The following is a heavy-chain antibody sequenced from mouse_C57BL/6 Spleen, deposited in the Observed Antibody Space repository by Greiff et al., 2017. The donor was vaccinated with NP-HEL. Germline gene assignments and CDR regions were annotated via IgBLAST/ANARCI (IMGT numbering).Heavy chain of an antibody. V-gene: IGHV1-52*01. CDR1: GYTFTSYW. D-gene: IGHD2-3*01. CDR3: ARGGGFYDGSAWFAY. Sequence: VQLQQPGAELVRPGSSVKLSCKASGYTFTSYWMHWVKQRPIQGLEWIGNIDPSDSETHYNQKFKDKATLTVDKSSSTAYMQLSSLTFEDSAVYYCARGGGFYDGSAWFAYWGQGTLVTVSA. J-gene: IGHJ3*01. CDR2: IDPSDSET.